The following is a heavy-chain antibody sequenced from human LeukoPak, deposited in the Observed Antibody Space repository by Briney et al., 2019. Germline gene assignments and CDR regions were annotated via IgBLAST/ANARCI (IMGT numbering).Heavy chain of an antibody. V-gene: IGHV3-23*01. D-gene: IGHD6-19*01. CDR2: ISGTGGST. CDR1: GFTFSSYA. J-gene: IGHJ4*02. Sequence: PGESLRLSCAASGFTFSSYAMSWVRQAPGKGLEWVSGISGTGGSTYYADPVKGRFTISRDNSKNTLYLQVNSLTAEDTAVYYCAKTYSSGWYYFDYWGQGTLVTVSS. CDR3: AKTYSSGWYYFDY.